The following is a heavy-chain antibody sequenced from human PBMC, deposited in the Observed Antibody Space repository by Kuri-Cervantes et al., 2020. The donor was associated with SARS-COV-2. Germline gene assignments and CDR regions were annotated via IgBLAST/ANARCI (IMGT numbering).Heavy chain of an antibody. CDR1: AFTFTSYN. CDR3: AREGHDYSNLRTPYYYYYYMDV. V-gene: IGHV3-48*01. CDR2: ISSTSSTI. D-gene: IGHD4-11*01. Sequence: GESLKISCVVSAFTFTSYNMNWVRQAPGKGLAWVSYISSSSSTTYWFSYISSTSSTIYHADSVKGRFALCRDNARVSLYLQMNSLRAEDTAVYYCAREGHDYSNLRTPYYYYYYMDVWGKGTTVTVSS. J-gene: IGHJ6*03.